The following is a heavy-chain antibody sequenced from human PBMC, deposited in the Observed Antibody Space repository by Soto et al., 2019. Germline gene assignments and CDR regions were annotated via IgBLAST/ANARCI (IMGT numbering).Heavy chain of an antibody. V-gene: IGHV1-46*01. CDR2: INPSGGST. Sequence: ASVKVSCKASGYTFTSYYMHWVRQAPGQGLEWMGIINPSGGSTSYAQKFQGRVTMTRDTSASTVYMELSSLRSEDTAVYYCARAGNCISTSCRGWFDPWGQGTLVTVSS. CDR1: GYTFTSYY. J-gene: IGHJ5*02. D-gene: IGHD2-2*01. CDR3: ARAGNCISTSCRGWFDP.